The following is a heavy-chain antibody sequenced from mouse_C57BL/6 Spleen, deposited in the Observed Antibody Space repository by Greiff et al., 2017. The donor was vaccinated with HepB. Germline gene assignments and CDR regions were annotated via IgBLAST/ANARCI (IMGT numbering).Heavy chain of an antibody. V-gene: IGHV5-6*01. Sequence: EVKLMESGGDLVKPGGSLKLSCAASGFTFSSYGMSWVRQTPDKRLEWVATISSGGSYTYYPDSVKGRFTISRDNAKNTLYLQMSSLKSEDTAMCYCASSYDYWGQGTTLTVSS. CDR3: ASSYDY. CDR2: ISSGGSYT. J-gene: IGHJ2*01. CDR1: GFTFSSYG. D-gene: IGHD1-1*01.